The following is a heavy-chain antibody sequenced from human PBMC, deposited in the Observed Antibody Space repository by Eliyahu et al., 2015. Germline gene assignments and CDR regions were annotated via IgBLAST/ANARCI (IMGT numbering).Heavy chain of an antibody. V-gene: IGHV3-9*01. CDR3: AVLTGYCSSTSCSDFDY. Sequence: ESGGGLVQPGRSLRLSCAASGFTFDDYAMHWVRQAPGKGLEWVSGISWNSGSIGYADSVKGRFTISRDNAKNSLYLQMNSLKAEDTGLDFCAVLTGYCSSTSCSDFDYLGQGTLVTVSS. CDR2: ISWNSGSI. CDR1: GFTFDDYA. D-gene: IGHD2-2*01. J-gene: IGHJ4*02.